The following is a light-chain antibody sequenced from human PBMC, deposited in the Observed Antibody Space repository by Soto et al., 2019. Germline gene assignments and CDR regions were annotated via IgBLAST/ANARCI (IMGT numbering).Light chain of an antibody. CDR2: GAS. V-gene: IGKV3-20*01. J-gene: IGKJ1*01. CDR3: QQYYNWWT. Sequence: EIVLTQSPGTLSLSPGERATLSCLASQSVSNRYLAWYQQKPGQAPRLLIYGASSRATGIPDRFSGSGSGTDFTLTISSLQSEDFAVYHCQQYYNWWTFGQGTKVDIK. CDR1: QSVSNRY.